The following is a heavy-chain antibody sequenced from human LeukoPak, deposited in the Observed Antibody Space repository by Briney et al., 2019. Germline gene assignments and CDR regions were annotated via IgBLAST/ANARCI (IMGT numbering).Heavy chain of an antibody. J-gene: IGHJ4*02. Sequence: SETLSLTCTVSGGSISSYYWSWIRQPPGKGLEWIGYIYYSGSTNYNPSLKSRVTISVDTSKNQLSLKLSSVTAADTAVYYCARFPPTIAVAGDDYWGQGTLVTVSS. CDR1: GGSISSYY. D-gene: IGHD6-19*01. CDR3: ARFPPTIAVAGDDY. CDR2: IYYSGST. V-gene: IGHV4-59*01.